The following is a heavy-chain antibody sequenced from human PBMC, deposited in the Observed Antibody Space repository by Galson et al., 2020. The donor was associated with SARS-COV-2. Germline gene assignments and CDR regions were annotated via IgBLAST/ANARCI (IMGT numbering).Heavy chain of an antibody. V-gene: IGHV3-23*01. Sequence: GESLKISCAASGFTFSSYAMSWVRQAPGKGLEWVSAISGSGGSTYYADSVKGRFTISRDNSKNTLYLQMNSLRTEDTAVYYCALVVPAAMRGPYGMDVWGQGTTVTVSS. J-gene: IGHJ6*02. CDR3: ALVVPAAMRGPYGMDV. D-gene: IGHD2-2*01. CDR1: GFTFSSYA. CDR2: ISGSGGST.